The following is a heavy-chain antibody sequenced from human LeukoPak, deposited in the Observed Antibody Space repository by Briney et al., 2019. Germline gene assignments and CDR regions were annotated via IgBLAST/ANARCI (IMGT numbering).Heavy chain of an antibody. Sequence: GGSLRLSCAASGFTFSSYAMSWVRQASGEGLEWVSAISGSGGSTYYADSVKGRFTISRDNSKNTLYLQMNSLRAEDTAVYYCAKGDYGDYVGWFDPWGQGTLVTVSS. V-gene: IGHV3-23*01. CDR3: AKGDYGDYVGWFDP. D-gene: IGHD4-17*01. J-gene: IGHJ5*02. CDR1: GFTFSSYA. CDR2: ISGSGGST.